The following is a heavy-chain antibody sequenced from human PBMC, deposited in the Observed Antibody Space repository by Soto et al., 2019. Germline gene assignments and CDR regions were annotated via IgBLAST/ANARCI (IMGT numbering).Heavy chain of an antibody. CDR1: GCTFTSYG. J-gene: IGHJ4*02. Sequence: GASVKVSCKASGCTFTSYGISWVRQAPGQGLEWMGWISAYNGNTNYAQKLQGRVTMTTDTSTSTAYMELRSLRSDDTAVYYCARDSAPSYYDFWSGYPAVSFDYWGQGTLVTVSS. CDR2: ISAYNGNT. CDR3: ARDSAPSYYDFWSGYPAVSFDY. D-gene: IGHD3-3*01. V-gene: IGHV1-18*01.